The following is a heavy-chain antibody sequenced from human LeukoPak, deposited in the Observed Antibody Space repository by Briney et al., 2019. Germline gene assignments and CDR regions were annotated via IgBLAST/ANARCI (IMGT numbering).Heavy chain of an antibody. V-gene: IGHV4-59*11. CDR3: VRGAYYYDSSGYSFRYYYYYYMDV. Sequence: PSETLSLTCTVSGGSISSHYWSWIRQPPGKGLEWIGYIYYSGSSNYNPSLKSRVTISVDTSKNQFSLKLSSVTAADTAVYYCVRGAYYYDSSGYSFRYYYYYYMDVWGKGTTVTVSS. J-gene: IGHJ6*03. CDR2: IYYSGSS. D-gene: IGHD3-22*01. CDR1: GGSISSHY.